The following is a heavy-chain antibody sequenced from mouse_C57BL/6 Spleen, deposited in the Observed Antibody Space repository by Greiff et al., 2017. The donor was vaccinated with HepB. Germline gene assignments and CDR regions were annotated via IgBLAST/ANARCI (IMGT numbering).Heavy chain of an antibody. CDR3: ARPRAYYSNYGWYFDV. CDR1: GYSITSGYY. J-gene: IGHJ1*03. D-gene: IGHD2-5*01. CDR2: ISYDGSN. Sequence: DVQLVESGPGLVKPSQSLSLTCSVTGYSITSGYYWNWIRQFPGNKLEWMGYISYDGSNNYNPSLKNRISITRDTSKNQFFLKLNSVTTEDTATYYCARPRAYYSNYGWYFDVWGTGTTVTVSS. V-gene: IGHV3-6*01.